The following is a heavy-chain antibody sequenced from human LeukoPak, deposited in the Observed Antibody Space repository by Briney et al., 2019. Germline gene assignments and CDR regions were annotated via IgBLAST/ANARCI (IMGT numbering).Heavy chain of an antibody. V-gene: IGHV3-48*03. CDR2: ISSSGSTI. J-gene: IGHJ3*02. CDR1: GFTFSSYE. Sequence: GGSLRLSCAASGFTFSSYEMNWVRQAPGKGLEWVSYISSSGSTIYYADSVKGRFTITRDNSKSTLYLQMNSLRAEDTAVYYCARARSSYGYGDAFDIWGQGTMVTVSS. D-gene: IGHD5-18*01. CDR3: ARARSSYGYGDAFDI.